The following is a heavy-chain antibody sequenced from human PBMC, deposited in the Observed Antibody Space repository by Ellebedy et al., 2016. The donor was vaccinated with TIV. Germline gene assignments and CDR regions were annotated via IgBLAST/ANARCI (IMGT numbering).Heavy chain of an antibody. CDR2: ISYDGSNE. J-gene: IGHJ5*02. CDR3: AREGSPLAAAGLS. D-gene: IGHD6-13*01. V-gene: IGHV3-30*03. Sequence: GESLKISCAASGFTFSSYSMNWVRQAPGKGLEWVAVISYDGSNEYYADSVKGRFTISRDNSKNTLYLQMNSLRADDTAVYYCAREGSPLAAAGLSWGQGTLVTVSS. CDR1: GFTFSSYS.